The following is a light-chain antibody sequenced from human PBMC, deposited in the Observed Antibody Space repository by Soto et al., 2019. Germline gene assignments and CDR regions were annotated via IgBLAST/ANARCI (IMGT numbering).Light chain of an antibody. Sequence: EIVLTQSPGTLSLSPGERATLSCRASQSVSSSYLAWYQQKPGQAPRLLIYGASFRATGIPDRFSGSGSGTDFTLTISRLEPKDFAVFYCQLYYNSMLTFGGGTKVEIK. CDR3: QLYYNSMLT. J-gene: IGKJ4*01. CDR1: QSVSSSY. V-gene: IGKV3-20*01. CDR2: GAS.